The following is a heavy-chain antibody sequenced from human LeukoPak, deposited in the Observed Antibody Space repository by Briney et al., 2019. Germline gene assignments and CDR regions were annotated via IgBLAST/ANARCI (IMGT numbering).Heavy chain of an antibody. CDR3: AKDRSRHPTYYDFWSGYSFDY. D-gene: IGHD3-3*01. Sequence: GGSLRLSCAASGFTFNSYAMSWVRQAPGKGLEWVSAITSSGDSTFYADSVKGRFTISRDNSKDTLYLHMDSLRAEDTAVYYCAKDRSRHPTYYDFWSGYSFDYWGQGTLVTVSS. J-gene: IGHJ4*02. CDR1: GFTFNSYA. V-gene: IGHV3-23*01. CDR2: ITSSGDST.